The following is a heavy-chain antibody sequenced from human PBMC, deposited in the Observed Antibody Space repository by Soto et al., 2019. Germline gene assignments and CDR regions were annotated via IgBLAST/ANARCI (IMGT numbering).Heavy chain of an antibody. D-gene: IGHD2-8*02. CDR3: ARDVSLVFDP. Sequence: EVQLVESGGGLVQPGRSLRLSCVAYGFTLSSYWMHWVRQAPGKGLVWVSHINNDGSNTNYADSVKGRFTISRDNAKNTLYLQMNSLRAEDTAVYYCARDVSLVFDPWGQGTLVTVSS. CDR2: INNDGSNT. CDR1: GFTLSSYW. J-gene: IGHJ5*02. V-gene: IGHV3-74*01.